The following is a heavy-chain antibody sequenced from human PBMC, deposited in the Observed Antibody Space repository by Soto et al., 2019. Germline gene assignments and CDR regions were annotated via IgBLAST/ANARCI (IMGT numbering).Heavy chain of an antibody. CDR2: IWYDGSNK. CDR1: GFTFSSYG. J-gene: IGHJ4*02. D-gene: IGHD5-12*01. CDR3: ARGPGWLQIDY. Sequence: SLRLSCAASGFTFSSYGMHWVRQAPGKGLEWVAVIWYDGSNKYYADSVKGRFTISRDNSKNTLYLQMNSLRAEDTAVYYCARGPGWLQIDYSGQATLVTVSS. V-gene: IGHV3-33*01.